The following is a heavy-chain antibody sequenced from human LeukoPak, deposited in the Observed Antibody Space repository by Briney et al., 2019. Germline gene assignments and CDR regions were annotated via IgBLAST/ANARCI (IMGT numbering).Heavy chain of an antibody. D-gene: IGHD6-13*01. J-gene: IGHJ6*02. Sequence: GGSLGLSCAASGFSFSSYGMHWVRQAPGKGLEWVALISHDGSRKSYADSAKGRFTISRDNSKNTLYPQMNSLRAEDTAVYYCANSLAAALYGMDVWGQGTTLTVSS. CDR3: ANSLAAALYGMDV. CDR1: GFSFSSYG. V-gene: IGHV3-30*18. CDR2: ISHDGSRK.